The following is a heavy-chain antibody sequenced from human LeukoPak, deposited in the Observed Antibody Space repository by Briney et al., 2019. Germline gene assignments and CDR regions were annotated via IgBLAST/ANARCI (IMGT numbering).Heavy chain of an antibody. Sequence: GGSLRLSCAASGFTVSSNYMSWVRQTPGKGLEWVSVIYSGGSTYYAESLKGRFTISRDNSKNTLYLQMNSLRAEDTAVYYCARGGDGYLYYLDYWGREPWSPSPQ. CDR1: GFTVSSNY. V-gene: IGHV3-66*01. J-gene: IGHJ4*02. CDR3: ARGGDGYLYYLDY. CDR2: IYSGGST. D-gene: IGHD5-24*01.